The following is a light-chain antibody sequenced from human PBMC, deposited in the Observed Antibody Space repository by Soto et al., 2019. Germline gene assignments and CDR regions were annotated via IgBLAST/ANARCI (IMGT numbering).Light chain of an antibody. CDR2: STN. CDR1: SGSVSTDYY. J-gene: IGLJ3*02. Sequence: QAVVTQEPSFSVSPGGAVTLTCGLTSGSVSTDYYPSWYQQTPGQAPRTLIYSTNARSPGVPDRFSGSILGNKAALTITGAQADDESDYYCVLYMGSGISVFGEGTKLTDL. CDR3: VLYMGSGISV. V-gene: IGLV8-61*01.